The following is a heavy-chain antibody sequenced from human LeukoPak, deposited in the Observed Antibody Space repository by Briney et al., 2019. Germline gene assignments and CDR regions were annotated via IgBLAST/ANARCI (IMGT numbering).Heavy chain of an antibody. V-gene: IGHV1-24*01. CDR1: GYTLTELS. J-gene: IGHJ3*02. D-gene: IGHD6-19*01. Sequence: ASVKASCKVSGYTLTELSMHWVRQAPGKGLEWMGGFDPEDGETIYAQKFQGRVTMTEDTSTDTAYMELSSLRSEDTAVYYCATESSGWPPGAFDIWGQGTMVTVSS. CDR2: FDPEDGET. CDR3: ATESSGWPPGAFDI.